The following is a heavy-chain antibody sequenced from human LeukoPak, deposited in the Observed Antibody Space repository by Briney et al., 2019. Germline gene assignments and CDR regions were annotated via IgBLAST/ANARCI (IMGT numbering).Heavy chain of an antibody. Sequence: GGSLRLSCAASGFTFSSYGMHWVRQASGKGLEWVGRIRSKANSYATAYAASVKGRFTISRDDSKNTAYLQMNSLKTEDTAVYYCTDMATIDYWGQGTLVTVSS. D-gene: IGHD5-24*01. V-gene: IGHV3-73*01. J-gene: IGHJ4*02. CDR2: IRSKANSYAT. CDR3: TDMATIDY. CDR1: GFTFSSYG.